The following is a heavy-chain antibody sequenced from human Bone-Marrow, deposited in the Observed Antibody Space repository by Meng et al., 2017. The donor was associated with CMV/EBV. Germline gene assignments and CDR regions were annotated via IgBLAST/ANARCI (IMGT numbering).Heavy chain of an antibody. Sequence: SETLSLTCTVSGGSISSSSYYWGWIRQPPGKGLEWIGSIYHSGSTYYNPSLKSRVTISVDTSKNQFSLKLSSVTAADMAVYYCAGSITMIVVVHDYWGQGTLVTVSS. J-gene: IGHJ4*02. CDR2: IYHSGST. CDR3: AGSITMIVVVHDY. D-gene: IGHD3-22*01. CDR1: GGSISSSSYY. V-gene: IGHV4-39*07.